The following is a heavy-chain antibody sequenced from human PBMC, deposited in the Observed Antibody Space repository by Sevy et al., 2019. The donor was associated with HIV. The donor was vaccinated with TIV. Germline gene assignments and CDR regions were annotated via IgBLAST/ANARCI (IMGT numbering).Heavy chain of an antibody. V-gene: IGHV4-4*07. J-gene: IGHJ5*02. Sequence: SETLSLTCTVSGGSISSYYWSWIRQPAGKGLEWIGRIYTSGSTNYNPSLKSRVTMSVDTSKNQFSLRLSSVTAADTAVYYCARDREGGWFGELRPLGCFDPWGQGTLVTVSS. CDR2: IYTSGST. CDR3: ARDREGGWFGELRPLGCFDP. CDR1: GGSISSYY. D-gene: IGHD3-10*01.